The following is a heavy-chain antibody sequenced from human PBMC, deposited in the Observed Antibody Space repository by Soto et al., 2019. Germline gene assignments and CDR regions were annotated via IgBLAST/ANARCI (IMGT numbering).Heavy chain of an antibody. J-gene: IGHJ6*02. CDR3: ARAGCDGGTCYTLVGLRYGMDV. CDR1: GFTFSSYA. D-gene: IGHD2-15*01. CDR2: ISYDGNNK. Sequence: QVQLVESGGGVVQPGRSLRLSCAASGFTFSSYAMYWVRQAPGKGLEWVAIISYDGNNKHYADSVNGRFTIARDNSQNMLYLQMNSLGAEDTAVYYCARAGCDGGTCYTLVGLRYGMDVWGQGTTVTVSS. V-gene: IGHV3-30-3*01.